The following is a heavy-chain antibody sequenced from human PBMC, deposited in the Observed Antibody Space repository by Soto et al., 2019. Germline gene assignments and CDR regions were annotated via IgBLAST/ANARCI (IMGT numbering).Heavy chain of an antibody. CDR3: ARGRVVIIPDYFDY. CDR1: GGSISSGGYY. V-gene: IGHV4-31*03. D-gene: IGHD3-3*01. J-gene: IGHJ4*02. CDR2: IYYSGST. Sequence: SETLSLTCTVSGGSISSGGYYWSWIRQHPGKGLEWIGYIYYSGSTYYNPSLKSRVTISVDTSKNQFSLKLSSVTAADTAVYYCARGRVVIIPDYFDYWGQGTLVTVSS.